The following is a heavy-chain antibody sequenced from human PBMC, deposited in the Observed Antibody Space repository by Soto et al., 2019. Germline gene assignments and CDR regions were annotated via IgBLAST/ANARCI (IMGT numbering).Heavy chain of an antibody. CDR3: ARIREQWLVFDY. Sequence: GTPSPTRAGSGGAPRGFFWNLIRQAPGRGLEWIGEINNSGGTNYNPSLKSRLIISVDTSKNQFSLKLSSVTAADTAVYYCARIREQWLVFDYWGQGTLVTVSS. D-gene: IGHD6-19*01. V-gene: IGHV4-34*01. CDR2: INNSGGT. J-gene: IGHJ4*02. CDR1: GGAPRGFF.